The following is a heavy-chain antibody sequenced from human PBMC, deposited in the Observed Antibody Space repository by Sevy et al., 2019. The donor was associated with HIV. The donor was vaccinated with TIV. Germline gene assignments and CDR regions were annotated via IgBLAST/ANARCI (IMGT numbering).Heavy chain of an antibody. CDR3: ARDGGVYCSSTSCYPLDAFDI. Sequence: GGSLRLSCAASGFTFSSYSMNWVRQAPGKGLEWVSYISSSSSTIYYADSVKGRFTISRDNAKNSLYLQMNSLRAEDTAVYYCARDGGVYCSSTSCYPLDAFDIWGQGTMVTDSS. V-gene: IGHV3-48*01. CDR1: GFTFSSYS. D-gene: IGHD2-2*01. CDR2: ISSSSSTI. J-gene: IGHJ3*02.